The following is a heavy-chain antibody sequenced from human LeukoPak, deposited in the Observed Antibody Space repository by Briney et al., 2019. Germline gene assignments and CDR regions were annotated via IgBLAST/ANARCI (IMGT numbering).Heavy chain of an antibody. J-gene: IGHJ4*02. CDR1: GFTFDDYA. D-gene: IGHD3-10*01. CDR2: ISWSSGDI. CDR3: AVRGSYYKFDY. V-gene: IGHV3-9*01. Sequence: SGGSLRLSCAASGFTFDDYAMHWVRQAPGKGLEWVSGISWSSGDIIYADSVKGRFTISRDNARNSLYLQMDSLRTEDTALYYCAVRGSYYKFDYWGQGTLVTVSS.